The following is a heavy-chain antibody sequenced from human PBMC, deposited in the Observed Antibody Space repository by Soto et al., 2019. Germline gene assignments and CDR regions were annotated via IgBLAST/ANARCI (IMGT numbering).Heavy chain of an antibody. CDR1: GYTFTSYG. V-gene: IGHV1-18*01. J-gene: IGHJ6*02. Sequence: QVQLVQSGAEVKKPGASVKVSCKASGYTFTSYGISWVRQAPGQGLEWMGWISAYNGNTNYAQKLQGRVTMTTDTSTSTAHMELRSLRPDDTAVYYCARYHYDDFWIAKPPTTHDDYYYGMDVWGQGTTVTVSS. D-gene: IGHD3-3*01. CDR3: ARYHYDDFWIAKPPTTHDDYYYGMDV. CDR2: ISAYNGNT.